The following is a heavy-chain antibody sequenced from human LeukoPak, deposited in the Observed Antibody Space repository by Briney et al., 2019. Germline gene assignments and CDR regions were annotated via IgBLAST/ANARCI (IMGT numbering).Heavy chain of an antibody. CDR1: GFTFSSYW. D-gene: IGHD1-1*01. V-gene: IGHV3-7*01. CDR2: INQDGSEK. J-gene: IGHJ4*02. CDR3: ARWGLHNWNSFDY. Sequence: GGSLRLSCAASGFTFSSYWMNWVRQAPGKGLEWVANINQDGSEKYYVDSVKGRFTISRDIARNSLYLQMNSLRAEDTAVYYCARWGLHNWNSFDYWGQGALVTVSS.